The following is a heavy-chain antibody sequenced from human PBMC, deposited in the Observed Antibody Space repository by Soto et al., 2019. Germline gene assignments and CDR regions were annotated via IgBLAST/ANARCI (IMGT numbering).Heavy chain of an antibody. Sequence: QVHLVESGGGVVQPGRSLRLSCTASGFAFSNYSIHWVRQAPGKGLEWVAVMSYDGSNKYYADSVKGRFTISRDNSKNTLSVQMNSLRAEDTAMYYCARDQTGGHCRGGSCQFWYGMDVWGQGTTVTVS. J-gene: IGHJ6*02. D-gene: IGHD2-15*01. CDR1: GFAFSNYS. CDR3: ARDQTGGHCRGGSCQFWYGMDV. CDR2: MSYDGSNK. V-gene: IGHV3-30-3*01.